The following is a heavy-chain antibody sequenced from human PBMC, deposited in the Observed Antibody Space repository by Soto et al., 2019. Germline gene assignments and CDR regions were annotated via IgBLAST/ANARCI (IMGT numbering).Heavy chain of an antibody. CDR2: IWYDGSNK. CDR1: GFTFSSYG. V-gene: IGHV3-33*06. J-gene: IGHJ4*02. D-gene: IGHD6-19*01. CDR3: AKEQEVAGFDY. Sequence: QVQLVESGGGVVQPGRSLRLSCAASGFTFSSYGMHWVRQAPGKGLEWVAVIWYDGSNKYYADSVKGRFTISRDNSMNTLYLQMNSLRAEDTAVYSCAKEQEVAGFDYWGQGTLVTVSS.